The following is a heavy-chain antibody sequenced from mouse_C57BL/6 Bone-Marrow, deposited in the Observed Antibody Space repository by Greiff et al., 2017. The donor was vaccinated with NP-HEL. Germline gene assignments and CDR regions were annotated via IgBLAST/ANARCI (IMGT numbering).Heavy chain of an antibody. Sequence: VQLQQSGAELARPGASVKLSCKASGYTFTSYGISWVKQRPGQGLEWIGEIYPRCGNTYYNEKFQGKATLTADKSSSTAYMELRSLTSEDSAVYVGARGVILLRPFAYWGQGTLVTVSA. CDR1: GYTFTSYG. V-gene: IGHV1-81*01. CDR3: ARGVILLRPFAY. J-gene: IGHJ3*01. CDR2: IYPRCGNT. D-gene: IGHD1-1*01.